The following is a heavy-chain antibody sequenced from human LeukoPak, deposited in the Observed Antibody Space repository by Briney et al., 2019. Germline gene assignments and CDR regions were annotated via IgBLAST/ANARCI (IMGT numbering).Heavy chain of an antibody. CDR2: ISGSGGST. V-gene: IGHV3-23*01. CDR3: AKDPAGMIVPSSFWH. J-gene: IGHJ1*01. Sequence: PGGSLRLSCAASGFTFSSYAMSWVRQAPGKGLEWVSAISGSGGSTYYADSVKGRFTISRDNSKNTLYLQMNSLRAEDTAVYYCAKDPAGMIVPSSFWHWGQGTLVTVSS. CDR1: GFTFSSYA. D-gene: IGHD3-22*01.